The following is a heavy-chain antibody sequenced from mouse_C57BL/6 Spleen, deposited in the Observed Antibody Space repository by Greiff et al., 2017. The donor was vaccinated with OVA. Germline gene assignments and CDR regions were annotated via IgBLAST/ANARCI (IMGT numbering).Heavy chain of an antibody. CDR3: ARRREYYCGPFNY. Sequence: QVQLQQPGAELVKPGASVKLSCKASGYTFTSYWMHWVKQRPGQGLEWIGMIHPNSGSTNYNEKFKSKATLTVAKSSSTAYMQLSSLTSEDSAVYYCARRREYYCGPFNYWGQGTTLTVSS. CDR1: GYTFTSYW. J-gene: IGHJ2*01. V-gene: IGHV1-64*01. D-gene: IGHD1-1*01. CDR2: IHPNSGST.